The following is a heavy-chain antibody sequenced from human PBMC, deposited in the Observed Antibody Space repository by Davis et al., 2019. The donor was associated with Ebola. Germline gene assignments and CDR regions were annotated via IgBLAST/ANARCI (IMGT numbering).Heavy chain of an antibody. J-gene: IGHJ5*02. D-gene: IGHD3-10*01. CDR1: GGTFSSYA. CDR3: ARDLAGDWFDP. Sequence: ASVKVSCKASGGTFSSYAISWVRQAPGKGLEWMGGFDPEDGETIYAQKFQGRVTMTEDTSTDTAYMELRSLRSDDTAVYYCARDLAGDWFDPWGQGTLVTVSS. V-gene: IGHV1-24*01. CDR2: FDPEDGET.